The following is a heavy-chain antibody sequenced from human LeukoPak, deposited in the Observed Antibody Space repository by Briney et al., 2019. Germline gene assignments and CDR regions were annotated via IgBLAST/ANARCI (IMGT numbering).Heavy chain of an antibody. CDR3: ASSGWFGEADYYYYYMDV. Sequence: ASVKVSCKASGYTFTSYYMHWVRQAPGQGLEWMGIINPSGGSTSYAQEFQGRVTMTRDMSTSTVYMELSSLRSEDTAVYYCASSGWFGEADYYYYYMDVWGKGTTVTVSS. D-gene: IGHD3-10*01. CDR1: GYTFTSYY. J-gene: IGHJ6*03. V-gene: IGHV1-46*01. CDR2: INPSGGST.